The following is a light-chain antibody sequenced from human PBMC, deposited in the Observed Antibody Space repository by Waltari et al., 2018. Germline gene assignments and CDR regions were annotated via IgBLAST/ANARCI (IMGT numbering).Light chain of an antibody. CDR3: QQYYSSPPYT. CDR1: QSVHIN. Sequence: EIVMTQSPVTLSVSPGERATLSCRASQSVHINLAWYQQEPGQAPWLLVYDASTRATGIPARFGGSGSGTEFTLTISSLQSEDVAVYYCQQYYSSPPYTFGQGTKLEIK. V-gene: IGKV3-15*01. CDR2: DAS. J-gene: IGKJ2*01.